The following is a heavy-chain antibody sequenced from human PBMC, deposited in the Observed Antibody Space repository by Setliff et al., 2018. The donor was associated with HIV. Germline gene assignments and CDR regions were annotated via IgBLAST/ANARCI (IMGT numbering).Heavy chain of an antibody. CDR2: ISGSGGST. D-gene: IGHD3-22*01. CDR3: AKDLYYYDDSGYYDAFDI. Sequence: GGSLRLSCAASGFTFSNYAMTWVRQAPGKGLEWVSAISGSGGSTYYTDSVKGRFTISRDNSKNTLYLQMNSLRAEDTAVYYCAKDLYYYDDSGYYDAFDIWGQGTLVT. V-gene: IGHV3-23*01. J-gene: IGHJ3*02. CDR1: GFTFSNYA.